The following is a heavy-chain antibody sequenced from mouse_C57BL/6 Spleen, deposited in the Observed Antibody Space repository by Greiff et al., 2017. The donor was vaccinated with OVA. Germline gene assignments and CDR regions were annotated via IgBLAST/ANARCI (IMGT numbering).Heavy chain of an antibody. V-gene: IGHV1-72*01. D-gene: IGHD2-4*01. Sequence: VKLQQPGAELVKPGASVKLSCKASGYTFTSYWMHWVKQRPGRGLEWIGRIDPNSGGTKYNEKFKSKATLTVDKPSSTAYMQLSSLTSEDSAVYYCARGEGGYYDYDRYYAMDYWGQGTSVTVSS. CDR3: ARGEGGYYDYDRYYAMDY. CDR2: IDPNSGGT. CDR1: GYTFTSYW. J-gene: IGHJ4*01.